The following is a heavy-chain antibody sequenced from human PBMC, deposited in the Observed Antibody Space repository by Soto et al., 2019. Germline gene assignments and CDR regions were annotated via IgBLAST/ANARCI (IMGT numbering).Heavy chain of an antibody. CDR1: GGTFSSYT. CDR2: IIPILGIA. Sequence: SVKVSCKASGGTFSSYTISGVRQAPGQGLEWMGRIIPILGIANYAQKFQGRVTITADKSTSTAYMELSSLRSEDTAVYYCARAPGVVVPAASYYMDVWGKGTTVTVSS. J-gene: IGHJ6*03. V-gene: IGHV1-69*02. CDR3: ARAPGVVVPAASYYMDV. D-gene: IGHD2-2*01.